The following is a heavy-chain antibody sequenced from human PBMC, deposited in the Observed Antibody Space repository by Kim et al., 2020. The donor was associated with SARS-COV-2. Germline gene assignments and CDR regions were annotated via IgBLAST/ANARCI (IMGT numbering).Heavy chain of an antibody. J-gene: IGHJ6*02. V-gene: IGHV3-74*01. D-gene: IGHD2-2*02. Sequence: GGSLRLSCAASGFTFSSYWMHWVRQAPGKGLVWVSRINSDGSSTSYADSVKGRFTISRDNAKNTLYLQMNSLRAEDTAVYYCARWGQLLYPHYYYYGMDVWGQGTTVTVSS. CDR2: INSDGSST. CDR1: GFTFSSYW. CDR3: ARWGQLLYPHYYYYGMDV.